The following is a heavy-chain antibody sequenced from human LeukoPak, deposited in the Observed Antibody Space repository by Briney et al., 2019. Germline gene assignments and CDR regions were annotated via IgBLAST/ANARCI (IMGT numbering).Heavy chain of an antibody. CDR2: IYYSGST. CDR3: ARDVRGYCSGGSCYQDYFDY. V-gene: IGHV4-59*01. CDR1: GGSISRYY. Sequence: SETLSLTCTVPGGSISRYYWSWIRQPPGKGLEWIGNIYYSGSTNYNPSLKSRVTISVDTSKNQFSLKLSSVTAADTAVYYCARDVRGYCSGGSCYQDYFDYWGQGTLVTVSS. J-gene: IGHJ4*02. D-gene: IGHD2-15*01.